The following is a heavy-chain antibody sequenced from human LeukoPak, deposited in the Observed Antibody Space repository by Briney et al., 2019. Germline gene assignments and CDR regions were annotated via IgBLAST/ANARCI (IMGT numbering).Heavy chain of an antibody. J-gene: IGHJ4*02. CDR1: GGTFSSYA. V-gene: IGHV1-69*06. D-gene: IGHD5-24*01. CDR3: ARVRDAGYFDY. CDR2: IIPIFGTA. Sequence: GASVKVSCKASGGTFSSYAISWVRQAPGQGLEWMGGIIPIFGTANYAQKFQGRVTITADKSTSTAYMELSSLRSEDTAVYYCARVRDAGYFDYWGQGTLVTVSS.